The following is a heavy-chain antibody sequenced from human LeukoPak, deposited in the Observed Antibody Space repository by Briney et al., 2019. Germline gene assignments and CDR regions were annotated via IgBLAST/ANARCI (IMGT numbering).Heavy chain of an antibody. D-gene: IGHD5-24*01. J-gene: IGHJ5*02. CDR3: ARDGIRDGYNPNWFDP. CDR1: GGTFSSYA. V-gene: IGHV1-69*04. Sequence: SVKVPCKASGGTFSSYAISWVRQAPGQGLEWMGRIIPILGIANYAQKFQGRVTITADKSTSTAYMELSSLRSEDTAVYYCARDGIRDGYNPNWFDPWGQGTLVTASS. CDR2: IIPILGIA.